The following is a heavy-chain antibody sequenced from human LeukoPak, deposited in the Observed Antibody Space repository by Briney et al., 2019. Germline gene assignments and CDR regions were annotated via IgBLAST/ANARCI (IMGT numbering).Heavy chain of an antibody. CDR1: GFTFGKYW. CDR2: IKLDGSEK. V-gene: IGHV3-7*03. Sequence: GRSLRLSCVASGFTFGKYWMSWVRQAPGKGLEWVANIKLDGSEKNYVDSVKGRFTISRDNTKNSLYLQMNSLRAEDTAVFYCARDQYDTWSRRGNFDSWGQGTLVIVSS. CDR3: ARDQYDTWSRRGNFDS. J-gene: IGHJ4*02. D-gene: IGHD3-3*01.